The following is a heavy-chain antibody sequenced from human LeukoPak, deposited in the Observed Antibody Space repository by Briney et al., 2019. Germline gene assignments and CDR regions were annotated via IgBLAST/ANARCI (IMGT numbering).Heavy chain of an antibody. Sequence: GGSLRLSCAASGFTFSSYWMSWVRQAPGKGLEWVSVIYSGGSTYYADSVKGRFTISRDNSKNTLYLQMNSLRAEDTAVYYCARASALGTVTPYYGMDVWGQGTTVTVSS. CDR2: IYSGGST. D-gene: IGHD4-17*01. V-gene: IGHV3-53*01. CDR3: ARASALGTVTPYYGMDV. J-gene: IGHJ6*02. CDR1: GFTFSSYW.